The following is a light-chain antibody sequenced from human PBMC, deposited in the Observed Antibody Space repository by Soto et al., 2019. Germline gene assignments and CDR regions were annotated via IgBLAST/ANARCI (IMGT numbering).Light chain of an antibody. CDR2: ATS. V-gene: IGKV1-39*01. Sequence: DIQMTQSPSSLSASVGDRVTITCRAGQDIRSYLNWYQQKPGKAPQLLIYATSFLQIGVPSRFSASGSGTDFSLVITDLQREDAATYHCQHGYSSRWTSGQGTKVE. J-gene: IGKJ1*01. CDR3: QHGYSSRWT. CDR1: QDIRSY.